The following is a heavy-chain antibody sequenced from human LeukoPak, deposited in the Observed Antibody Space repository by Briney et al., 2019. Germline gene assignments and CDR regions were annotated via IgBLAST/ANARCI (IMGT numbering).Heavy chain of an antibody. Sequence: SQTLSLTCTVSGGSISSGSYYWSWIRQPAGKGLEWIGRIYTSGSTNHNPSLKSRVTISVDTSKNQFSLKLSSVTAADTAVYYCARESKGIAVAGTGFRYYYYYMDVWGKGTTVTVSS. CDR3: ARESKGIAVAGTGFRYYYYYMDV. CDR1: GGSISSGSYY. V-gene: IGHV4-61*02. J-gene: IGHJ6*03. D-gene: IGHD6-19*01. CDR2: IYTSGST.